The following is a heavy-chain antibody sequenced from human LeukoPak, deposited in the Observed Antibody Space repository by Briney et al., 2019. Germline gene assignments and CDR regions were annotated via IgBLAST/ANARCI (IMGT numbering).Heavy chain of an antibody. D-gene: IGHD2-2*01. CDR2: IYNTENT. Sequence: SETLSLTCTVSGGSISSFYWSWIRQPPGKGLEWIGYIYNTENTNYNPSLKSRVTISVDTSKNQSSLKVKSVTASDTAVYYCASSKPDLDTWGQGTLVTVSS. J-gene: IGHJ5*02. V-gene: IGHV4-59*08. CDR1: GGSISSFY. CDR3: ASSKPDLDT.